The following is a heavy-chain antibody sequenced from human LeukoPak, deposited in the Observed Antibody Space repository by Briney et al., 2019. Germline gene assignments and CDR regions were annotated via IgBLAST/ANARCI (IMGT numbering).Heavy chain of an antibody. J-gene: IGHJ6*03. CDR2: IYYSGST. CDR3: ARERKSSGWVPIYMDV. CDR1: GGSISGYY. D-gene: IGHD6-19*01. Sequence: PSETLSLTCTVSGGSISGYYWSWIRQPPGKGLEWIGYIYYSGSTNYNPSLKSRVTISVDTSKNQFSLKLSSVTAADTAVYYCARERKSSGWVPIYMDVWGKGTTVTVSS. V-gene: IGHV4-59*01.